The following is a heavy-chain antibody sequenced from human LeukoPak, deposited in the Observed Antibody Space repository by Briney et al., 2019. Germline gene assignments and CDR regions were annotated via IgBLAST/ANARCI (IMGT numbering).Heavy chain of an antibody. J-gene: IGHJ4*02. CDR1: GFTFSSYS. Sequence: PGGSLRLSCAASGFTFSSYSMNWVRQAPGKGLEWVSSISSSSSYIYYADSVKGRFTISRDNAKNSLYLQMNSLRAEDTAVYYCARDYYDYVWGSYRKDSTEEYYFDYWGQGTLVTVSS. V-gene: IGHV3-21*01. CDR2: ISSSSSYI. D-gene: IGHD3-16*02. CDR3: ARDYYDYVWGSYRKDSTEEYYFDY.